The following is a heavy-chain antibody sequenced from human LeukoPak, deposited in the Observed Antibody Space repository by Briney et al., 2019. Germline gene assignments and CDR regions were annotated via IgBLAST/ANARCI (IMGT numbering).Heavy chain of an antibody. CDR3: ARAGIAVAADFDY. J-gene: IGHJ4*02. D-gene: IGHD6-19*01. CDR2: ISWNSGSI. Sequence: GGSLRLSCAASGFTFDDYAMHWVRQAPGKGLEWVSGISWNSGSIGYADSVKGRFTISRDNAKNSLYLQMNSLRAEDTALYYCARAGIAVAADFDYWGQGTLVTVSS. V-gene: IGHV3-9*01. CDR1: GFTFDDYA.